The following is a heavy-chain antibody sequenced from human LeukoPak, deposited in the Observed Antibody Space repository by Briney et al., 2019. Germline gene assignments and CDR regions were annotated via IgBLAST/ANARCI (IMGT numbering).Heavy chain of an antibody. CDR3: ARDNYYGSGSKWATPD. CDR2: ISSSGSTI. CDR1: GFTFSSYE. V-gene: IGHV3-48*03. J-gene: IGHJ4*02. Sequence: PGGSLRLSCAASGFTFSSYEMNWVRQAPGKGLEWVSYISSSGSTIYYADSVKGRFAISRDNAKNSLYLQMNSLRAEDTVVYYCARDNYYGSGSKWATPDWGQGTLVTVSS. D-gene: IGHD3-10*01.